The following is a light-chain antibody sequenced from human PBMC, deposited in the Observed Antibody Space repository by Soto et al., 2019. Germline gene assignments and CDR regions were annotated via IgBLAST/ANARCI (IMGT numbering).Light chain of an antibody. Sequence: DIVMTQSPDSLAVSLGERATINCKSSQSVLHSSNNKNYLAWYQQKPGQPPKLIIYWASTRESGVPDRFSGSGSGTDFTLTISSLQAEDVAVYYCQQYYDTPYTFGQGTKLEIK. CDR2: WAS. V-gene: IGKV4-1*01. J-gene: IGKJ2*01. CDR3: QQYYDTPYT. CDR1: QSVLHSSNNKNY.